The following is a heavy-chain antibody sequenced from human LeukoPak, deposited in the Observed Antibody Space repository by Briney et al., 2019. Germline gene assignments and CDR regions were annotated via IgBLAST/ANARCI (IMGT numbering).Heavy chain of an antibody. V-gene: IGHV3-23*01. D-gene: IGHD6-13*01. CDR1: GFTFSSYG. CDR2: ISGSGGST. J-gene: IGHJ4*02. Sequence: GGSLRLSCAASGFTFSSYGMSWVRQAPGKGLEWVSAISGSGGSTCYADSVKGRFTISRDNSKNTLYLQMNSLRAEDTAVYYCARRDAAAGQSFDYWGQGTLVTVSS. CDR3: ARRDAAAGQSFDY.